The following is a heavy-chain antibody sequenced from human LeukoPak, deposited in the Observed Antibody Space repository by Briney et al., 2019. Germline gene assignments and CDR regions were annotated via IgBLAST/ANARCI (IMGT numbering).Heavy chain of an antibody. CDR1: GYSISSGYY. Sequence: SETLSLTCTVSGYSISSGYYWGWIRQPPGKGLEWIGSIYHSGSTYYNPSLKSRVTISVDTSKNQFSLKLSSVTAADTAVYYCAGADIISGYFDYWGQGTLVTVST. J-gene: IGHJ4*02. D-gene: IGHD3-22*01. CDR3: AGADIISGYFDY. V-gene: IGHV4-38-2*02. CDR2: IYHSGST.